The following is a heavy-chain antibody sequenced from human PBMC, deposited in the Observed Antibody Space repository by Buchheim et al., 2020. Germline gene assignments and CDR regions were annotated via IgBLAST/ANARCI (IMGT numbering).Heavy chain of an antibody. J-gene: IGHJ5*02. CDR1: GGSISSGGYY. CDR2: IYYSGST. Sequence: QVQLQESGPGLVKPSQTLSLTCTVSGGSISSGGYYWSWIRQHPGKGLEWIGYIYYSGSTYYNPSLKSQVTISVDTSKNQFSLKLSSVTAADTAVYYCARLVEGIAAPTRKERRNWFDPWGQGTL. CDR3: ARLVEGIAAPTRKERRNWFDP. D-gene: IGHD6-13*01. V-gene: IGHV4-31*01.